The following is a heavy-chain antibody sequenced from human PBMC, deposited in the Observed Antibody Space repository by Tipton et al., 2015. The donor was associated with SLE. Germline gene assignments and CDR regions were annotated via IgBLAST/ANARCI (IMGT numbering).Heavy chain of an antibody. V-gene: IGHV4-39*07. J-gene: IGHJ3*02. D-gene: IGHD1-14*01. CDR3: ARAGPGVSAFDI. CDR1: GGSISSRSYY. Sequence: GGSISSRSYYWGWIRQPPGKGLEWIGSIYYSGSTNYNPSLKRRVTISVDTSKNQLSLKLSSVTAADTAVYYCARAGPGVSAFDIWGQGTMVTVSS. CDR2: IYYSGST.